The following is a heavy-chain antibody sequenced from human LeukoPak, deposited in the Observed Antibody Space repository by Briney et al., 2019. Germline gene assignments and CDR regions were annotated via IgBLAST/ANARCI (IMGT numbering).Heavy chain of an antibody. CDR3: ARDIGSSSWSIMGAFDI. V-gene: IGHV3-74*01. CDR1: GFTFSSYW. CDR2: INSDGSST. D-gene: IGHD6-13*01. Sequence: PGGSLRLSCAASGFTFSSYWMHWVRQAPGKGLVWVSRINSDGSSTSYADSVKGRFTISRDNAKNTLYLQMNGLRAEDTAVYYCARDIGSSSWSIMGAFDIWGQGTMVTVSS. J-gene: IGHJ3*02.